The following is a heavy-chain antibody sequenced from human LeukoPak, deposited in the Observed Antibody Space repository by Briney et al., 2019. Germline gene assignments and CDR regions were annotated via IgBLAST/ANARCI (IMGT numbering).Heavy chain of an antibody. CDR2: ILPILGIA. D-gene: IGHD3-22*01. CDR3: ARDTDYYDSSGYSPSPFDSFDY. CDR1: GGTFSCYA. Sequence: SVKVSCKASGGTFSCYAISWVRQPPGQGLEWMGRILPILGIANYAQKFQGRVTITADKSTSTAYMELSSLRSEDTAVYYCARDTDYYDSSGYSPSPFDSFDYWGQGTLVTVSS. V-gene: IGHV1-69*04. J-gene: IGHJ4*02.